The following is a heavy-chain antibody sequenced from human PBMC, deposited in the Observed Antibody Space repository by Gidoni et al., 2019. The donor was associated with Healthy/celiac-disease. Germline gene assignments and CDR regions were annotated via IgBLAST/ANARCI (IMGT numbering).Heavy chain of an antibody. D-gene: IGHD6-13*01. Sequence: QVQLQESGPGLVKPSETLSRTCTVSGGSVSRGSYYWSWIRQPPGKGLEWIGYIYYRGSTNYNPSLKSRVTISVDTSKNQFSLKLSSVTAADTAVYYCARDRYSSSWYEGAYDYYGMDVWGQGTTVTVSS. CDR3: ARDRYSSSWYEGAYDYYGMDV. CDR2: IYYRGST. V-gene: IGHV4-61*01. CDR1: GGSVSRGSYY. J-gene: IGHJ6*02.